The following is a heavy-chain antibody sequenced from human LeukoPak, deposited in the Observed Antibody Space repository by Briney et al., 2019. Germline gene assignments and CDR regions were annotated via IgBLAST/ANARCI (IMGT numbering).Heavy chain of an antibody. J-gene: IGHJ6*03. CDR2: IYHSGST. Sequence: SGTLSLTCAVSGGSISSSNWWGWVRQPPGKGLEWIGEIYHSGSTNYNPSLKSRVTISVDKSKNQFSLKLSSVTAADTAVYYCARDRIVVPAANGVLYYYYYMDVWGKGTTVTVSS. CDR3: ARDRIVVPAANGVLYYYYYMDV. D-gene: IGHD2-2*01. CDR1: GGSISSSNW. V-gene: IGHV4-4*02.